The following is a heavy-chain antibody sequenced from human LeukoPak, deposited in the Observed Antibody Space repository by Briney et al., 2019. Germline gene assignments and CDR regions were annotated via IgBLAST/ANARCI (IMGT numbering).Heavy chain of an antibody. CDR1: GFTFSSYS. D-gene: IGHD6-19*01. V-gene: IGHV3-21*01. Sequence: GGSLRLSCAASGFTFSSYSMNWVRQAPGKGLEWVSSISSSSSYIYCADSVKGRFTFSRDNAKNSLYLQMNSLRAEDTAVYYCAREVAVAGDNWFDPWGQGTLVTVSS. J-gene: IGHJ5*02. CDR3: AREVAVAGDNWFDP. CDR2: ISSSSSYI.